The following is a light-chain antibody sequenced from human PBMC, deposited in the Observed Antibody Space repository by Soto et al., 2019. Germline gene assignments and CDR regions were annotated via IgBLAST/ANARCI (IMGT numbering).Light chain of an antibody. J-gene: IGLJ1*01. CDR1: SSDVGAYNY. CDR3: SSYADNNRV. CDR2: EVT. Sequence: QTDLTQPPSASGSPGQSVTISCTRTSSDVGAYNYVSWYQQYPAKAPKLIIYEVTKRPSGVPDRFSGSKSGNTASLTVSGLQAEDEADYYCSSYADNNRVFGTGTKVTVL. V-gene: IGLV2-8*01.